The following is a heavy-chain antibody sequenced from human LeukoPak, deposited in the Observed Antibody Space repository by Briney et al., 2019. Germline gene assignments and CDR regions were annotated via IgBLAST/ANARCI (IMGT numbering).Heavy chain of an antibody. J-gene: IGHJ4*02. D-gene: IGHD3-22*01. CDR3: ANHYDSSGWTGGY. CDR2: ISGIGGST. Sequence: PGASLRLSCTASGFTFSSYAMSWVRQAPGKGLEWVSAISGIGGSTYYADSVKGRFTISRDNSKNTLYLQLNSLRAEDTAVYYCANHYDSSGWTGGYWGQGTLVTVSS. CDR1: GFTFSSYA. V-gene: IGHV3-23*01.